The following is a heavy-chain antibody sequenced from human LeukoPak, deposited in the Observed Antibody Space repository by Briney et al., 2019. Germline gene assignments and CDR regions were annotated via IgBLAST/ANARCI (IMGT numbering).Heavy chain of an antibody. CDR2: IYYSRST. CDR1: GGSIRSYY. V-gene: IGHV4-59*08. D-gene: IGHD6-13*01. J-gene: IGHJ4*02. Sequence: PSETLSLTCTVSGGSIRSYYWSWIRQPPGKGREGIGYIYYSRSTNYNPSLKSRVTISVDTSKNQFSLKLSSVPAADTAVYYCARLEGAAAGTLGYWGQGTLVTVS. CDR3: ARLEGAAAGTLGY.